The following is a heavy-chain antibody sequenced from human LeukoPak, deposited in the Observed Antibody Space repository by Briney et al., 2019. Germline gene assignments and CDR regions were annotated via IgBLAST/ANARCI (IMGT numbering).Heavy chain of an antibody. CDR2: IYYSGST. CDR1: GGSISSSSYY. CDR3: ARTSLNWGKAARVHQSVNFDY. Sequence: SETLSLTCTVSGGSISSSSYYWGGIRQPPGKGLEWVGSIYYSGSTYYNPSLKSRVTISVDTSKNQFSLTLSSVTAADTAVYYCARTSLNWGKAARVHQSVNFDYWGQGTLVTVSS. D-gene: IGHD6-6*01. J-gene: IGHJ4*02. V-gene: IGHV4-39*01.